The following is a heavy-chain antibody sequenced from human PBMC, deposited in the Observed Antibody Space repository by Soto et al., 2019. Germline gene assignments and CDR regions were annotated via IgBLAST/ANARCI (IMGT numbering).Heavy chain of an antibody. V-gene: IGHV3-23*01. CDR3: ARRV. Sequence: EVQVSESGGGLVQPGGSLRLSCATSGFTFSNYPMNWVRQAPGKGLEWVSGISAGGDHTYYADSVKGRFTIFRDNSKHSVSLRMNSMRVEDTAVYYCARRVWGQGTLVTVSS. CDR1: GFTFSNYP. CDR2: ISAGGDHT. J-gene: IGHJ4*02.